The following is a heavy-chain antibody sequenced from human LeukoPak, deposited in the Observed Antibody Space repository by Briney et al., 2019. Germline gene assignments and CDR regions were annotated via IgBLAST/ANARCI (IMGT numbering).Heavy chain of an antibody. CDR3: ARDVRSYDYVWGSYRLEAFDI. D-gene: IGHD3-16*02. J-gene: IGHJ3*02. V-gene: IGHV1-18*01. CDR2: ISPYNDNT. Sequence: ASVKVSCKASGYTFTSYGISWVRQAPGQGLEWMGWISPYNDNTNYAQKLQGRVTMTTDTSTSTAYMELRSLRSDDTAVYYCARDVRSYDYVWGSYRLEAFDIWGQGTMVTVSS. CDR1: GYTFTSYG.